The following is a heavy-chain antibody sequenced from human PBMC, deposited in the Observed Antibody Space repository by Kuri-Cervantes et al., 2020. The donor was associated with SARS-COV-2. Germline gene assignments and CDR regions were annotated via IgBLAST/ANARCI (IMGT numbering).Heavy chain of an antibody. D-gene: IGHD3-10*01. CDR1: GDSMTYDY. CDR3: ARGGSVSTASLL. V-gene: IGHV4-59*01. Sequence: SQTLSLTCAVSGDSMTYDYWSWIRQAPGKGLEWIGHVYYNGYITNYNPSLKSRVTISVDTSKNQLSLNLSSVTAADTAVYYCARGGSVSTASLLWGRGTLVTVSS. J-gene: IGHJ4*01. CDR2: VYYNGYIT.